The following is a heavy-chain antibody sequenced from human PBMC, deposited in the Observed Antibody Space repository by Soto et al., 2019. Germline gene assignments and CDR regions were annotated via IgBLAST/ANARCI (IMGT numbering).Heavy chain of an antibody. J-gene: IGHJ5*02. V-gene: IGHV3-33*01. CDR2: IWYDGSNK. CDR3: ARDLFPSYGKHNWFDP. D-gene: IGHD5-18*01. Sequence: PGGSLRLSCAASGFTFSSYGMHWVRQAPGKGLEWVAVIWYDGSNKYYADSVKGRFTISRDNSKNTLYLQMNSLRDEDTAVYYCARDLFPSYGKHNWFDPWGQGTLVTVAS. CDR1: GFTFSSYG.